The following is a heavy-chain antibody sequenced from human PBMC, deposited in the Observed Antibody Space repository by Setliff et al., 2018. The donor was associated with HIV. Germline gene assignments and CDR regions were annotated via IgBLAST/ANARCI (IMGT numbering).Heavy chain of an antibody. CDR2: IYHSGST. J-gene: IGHJ5*02. V-gene: IGHV4-38-2*02. D-gene: IGHD2-8*01. Sequence: PSETLSLPCAVSGYSISSGFYWGWIRQPPGKGLEWIGSIYHSGSTYYNPSLRSRVTISVDTSKNQFSLKLSSVTAADTAVYYCARDAPTVYANGWFDPWGQGTLVTVSS. CDR3: ARDAPTVYANGWFDP. CDR1: GYSISSGFY.